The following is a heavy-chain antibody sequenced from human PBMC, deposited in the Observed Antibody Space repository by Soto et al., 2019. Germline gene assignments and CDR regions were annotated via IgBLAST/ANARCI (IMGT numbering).Heavy chain of an antibody. Sequence: QVQLVQSGAEVKKPGSSVKVSCKASGGTFSTYAITWVLQTPGHGLEWLGGIIPIFGTTDYARKFQGRVTITAAESTSTVFIELSSLPADDTGVYYSATGVGAYYLAYWGQGALVSASS. CDR2: IIPIFGTT. J-gene: IGHJ4*02. CDR3: ATGVGAYYLAY. V-gene: IGHV1-69*01. D-gene: IGHD1-26*01. CDR1: GGTFSTYA.